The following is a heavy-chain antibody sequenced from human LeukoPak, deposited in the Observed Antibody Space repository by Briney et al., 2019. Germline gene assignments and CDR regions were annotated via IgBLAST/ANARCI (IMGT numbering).Heavy chain of an antibody. CDR3: AKDPEWLRFSRNYYFDY. D-gene: IGHD5-12*01. CDR1: GFTFSSYA. CDR2: ISGSGGST. J-gene: IGHJ4*02. V-gene: IGHV3-23*01. Sequence: PGGSLRLSCAASGFTFSSYAMSWVRQAPGKGLEWVSAISGSGGSTYYADSVKGRFTISRDNSKNTLYLQMNSLRAEDTAVYYCAKDPEWLRFSRNYYFDYWGQGTLVTVSS.